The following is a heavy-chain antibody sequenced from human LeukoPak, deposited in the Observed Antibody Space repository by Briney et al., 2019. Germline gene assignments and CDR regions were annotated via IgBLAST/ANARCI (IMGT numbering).Heavy chain of an antibody. Sequence: GGSLRLSCAASGFTFSGSAIHWVRQSSGKGLEWVGQIDKKDKGYATATAYAASMKGRFTISRDDSINTAYLQMKSLKTEDTALYYCTRDSGTYNWFDPWGQGTLVTVSS. V-gene: IGHV3-73*01. D-gene: IGHD1-26*01. CDR2: IDKKDKGYATAT. J-gene: IGHJ5*02. CDR3: TRDSGTYNWFDP. CDR1: GFTFSGSA.